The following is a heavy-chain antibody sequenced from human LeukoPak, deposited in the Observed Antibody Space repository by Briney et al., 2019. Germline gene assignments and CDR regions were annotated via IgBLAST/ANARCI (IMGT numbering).Heavy chain of an antibody. Sequence: SETLSLTCAVYGGSFSAYYWSWIRQPPGKGLEWIGEINHSGSTNYNPSLKSRGTISVDTSKNQFSLKLSSVIAADTVVYYCARLRPMIVVVTRYYYYYMDVWGKGTTVTISS. J-gene: IGHJ6*03. CDR2: INHSGST. CDR3: ARLRPMIVVVTRYYYYYMDV. CDR1: GGSFSAYY. D-gene: IGHD3-22*01. V-gene: IGHV4-34*01.